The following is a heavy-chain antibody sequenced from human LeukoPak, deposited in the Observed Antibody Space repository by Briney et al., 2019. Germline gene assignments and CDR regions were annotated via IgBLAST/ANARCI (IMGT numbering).Heavy chain of an antibody. CDR3: AREYVWGSSRYLDY. CDR1: GFTFSSYS. V-gene: IGHV3-48*04. D-gene: IGHD3-16*02. CDR2: ISSGSTTI. Sequence: GGSLRLSCAASGFTFSSYSINWVRQAPGKGLEWVSFISSGSTTIFYADSVKGRFTISRDNAKNSLHLQLNSLRAEDTAVYYCAREYVWGSSRYLDYWGQGILVTVSS. J-gene: IGHJ4*02.